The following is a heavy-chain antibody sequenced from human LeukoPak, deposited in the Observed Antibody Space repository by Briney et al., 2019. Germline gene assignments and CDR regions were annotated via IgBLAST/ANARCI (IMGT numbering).Heavy chain of an antibody. Sequence: SETLSLTCTVSGGSISSYYWSWIRQPPGKGLEWIGYIYYSGSTNYNPSLKSRVTISVDTSKNQFSLKLSSVTAADTAVYYCARGGGGYCSGGSCRYDGDFDYWGQGTLVTVSS. CDR3: ARGGGGYCSGGSCRYDGDFDY. V-gene: IGHV4-59*01. CDR2: IYYSGST. CDR1: GGSISSYY. J-gene: IGHJ4*02. D-gene: IGHD2-15*01.